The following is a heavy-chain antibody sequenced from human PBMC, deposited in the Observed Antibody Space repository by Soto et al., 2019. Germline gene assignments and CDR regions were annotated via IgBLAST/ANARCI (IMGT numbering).Heavy chain of an antibody. Sequence: SETLSLTCTVSGGSISSYYWSWIRQPPGKGLEWIGYIYYSGSTNYNPSLKSRVTISVDTSKNQFSLKLSSVTAADTAVYYCARGLTGISGYYYAFDIWGQGTMVTVSS. CDR3: ARGLTGISGYYYAFDI. J-gene: IGHJ3*02. D-gene: IGHD3-22*01. V-gene: IGHV4-59*01. CDR1: GGSISSYY. CDR2: IYYSGST.